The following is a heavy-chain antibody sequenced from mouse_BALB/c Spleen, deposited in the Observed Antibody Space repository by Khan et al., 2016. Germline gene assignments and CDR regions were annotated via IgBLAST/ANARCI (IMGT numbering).Heavy chain of an antibody. D-gene: IGHD3-2*01. V-gene: IGHV1-5*01. CDR1: GYTFSSYW. CDR2: IYPGNSDA. CDR3: TKVDTTGYAWFAC. Sequence: VQLQQSGTVLARPGASVKMSCKASGYTFSSYWMHWVKQRPVQGLEWIGVIYPGNSDATYNQNFKGKAELTAVTSTSTAYMELSSLTNEDSEVYYCTKVDTTGYAWFACWGQVTLVTVSA. J-gene: IGHJ3*01.